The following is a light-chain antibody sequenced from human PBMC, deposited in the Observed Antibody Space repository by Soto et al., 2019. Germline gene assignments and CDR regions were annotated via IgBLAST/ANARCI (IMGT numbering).Light chain of an antibody. CDR2: DVS. CDR3: CSYTSSSTPVV. CDR1: SSDVGGYNY. J-gene: IGLJ2*01. Sequence: QSALTQPASVSGSPGQSITISCTGTSSDVGGYNYVSWYQQHPGKAPKLMIYDVSNRPSVVSNRFSGSKSGNTASLTTSGLQAEDEADYYCCSYTSSSTPVVFGGGTKLTVL. V-gene: IGLV2-14*03.